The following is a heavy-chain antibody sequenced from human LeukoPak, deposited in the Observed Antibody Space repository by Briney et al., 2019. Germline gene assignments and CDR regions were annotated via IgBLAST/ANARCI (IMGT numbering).Heavy chain of an antibody. CDR2: ISAYNGNT. CDR1: GYTFTSYG. J-gene: IGHJ6*03. V-gene: IGHV1-18*01. D-gene: IGHD6-13*01. CDR3: ARVAFGYSSSWSYYYYYYMDV. Sequence: ASVKVSCKASGYTFTSYGISWVRQAPGQGLEWMGWISAYNGNTNYAQKLQGRVTMTTDTSTSTAYMELRSLRSDDTAVYYCARVAFGYSSSWSYYYYYYMDVWGKGTTVTISS.